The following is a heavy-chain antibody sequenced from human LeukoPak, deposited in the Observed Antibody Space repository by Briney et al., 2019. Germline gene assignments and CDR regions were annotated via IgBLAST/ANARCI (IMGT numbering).Heavy chain of an antibody. V-gene: IGHV4-61*02. CDR2: IYTSGST. D-gene: IGHD3-22*01. J-gene: IGHJ2*01. CDR1: GGSISSGSYY. Sequence: SETLSLTCTVSGGSISSGSYYWRWIRQPAGEGLEWIGRIYTSGSTNYNPSLKSRVTISVDTSKNQFSLKLSSVTAADTAVYYCARDRYYYDSSGYYDHWYFDLWGRGTLVTVSS. CDR3: ARDRYYYDSSGYYDHWYFDL.